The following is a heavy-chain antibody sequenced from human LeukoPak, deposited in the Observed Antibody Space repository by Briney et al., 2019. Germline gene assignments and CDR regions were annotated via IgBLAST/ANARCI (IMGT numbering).Heavy chain of an antibody. Sequence: GASVKVSCKASGYTFTGYYMHWVRQAPGQGLEWMGIINPSGGSTSYAQKFQGRVTMTRDMSTSTVYMELSSLRSEDTAVYYCARGIQDEDGYTRGDQYWGQGTLVTVSS. D-gene: IGHD5-24*01. CDR2: INPSGGST. CDR1: GYTFTGYY. V-gene: IGHV1-46*01. CDR3: ARGIQDEDGYTRGDQY. J-gene: IGHJ4*02.